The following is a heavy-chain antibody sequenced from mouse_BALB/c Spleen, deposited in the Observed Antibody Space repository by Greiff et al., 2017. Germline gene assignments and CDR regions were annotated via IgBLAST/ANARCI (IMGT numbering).Heavy chain of an antibody. D-gene: IGHD2-4*01. CDR1: GFSLTGYG. CDR2: IWGDGST. CDR3: ARDGDYVYYAMDY. J-gene: IGHJ4*01. V-gene: IGHV2-6-7*01. Sequence: VKLMESGPGLVAPSQSLSITCTVSGFSLTGYGVNWVRQPPGKGLEWLGMIWGDGSTDYNSALKSRLSISKDNSKSQVFLKMNSLQTDDTARYYCARDGDYVYYAMDYWGQGTSVTVSS.